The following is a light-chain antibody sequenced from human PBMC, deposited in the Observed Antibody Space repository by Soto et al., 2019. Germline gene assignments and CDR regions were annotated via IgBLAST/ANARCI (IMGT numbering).Light chain of an antibody. J-gene: IGKJ5*01. CDR2: LAS. V-gene: IGKV2-28*01. Sequence: DIVRTQSPLSLGVTPGEPASISCRSSQSRLYSDGDNSLDWYLQKPWQSPKLLIYLASNRASGDPAWFSGSGSGTYFTLKISRVEAEDVGLYYCMQALQPPITFGQGTRLDIK. CDR3: MQALQPPIT. CDR1: QSRLYSDGDNS.